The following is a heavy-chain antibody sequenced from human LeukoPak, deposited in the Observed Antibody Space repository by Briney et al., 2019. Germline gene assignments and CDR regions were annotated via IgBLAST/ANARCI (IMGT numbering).Heavy chain of an antibody. CDR1: GGSFSGYY. J-gene: IGHJ3*02. CDR2: INHSGST. Sequence: SETLSLTCAVYGGSFSGYYWSWIRQPPGKGLEWIGEINHSGSTNYNPSLKSRVTISGDTSKNQFSLKLSSVTAADTAVYYCAIIPSSGWSDAFDIWGQGTMVTVSS. D-gene: IGHD6-19*01. CDR3: AIIPSSGWSDAFDI. V-gene: IGHV4-34*01.